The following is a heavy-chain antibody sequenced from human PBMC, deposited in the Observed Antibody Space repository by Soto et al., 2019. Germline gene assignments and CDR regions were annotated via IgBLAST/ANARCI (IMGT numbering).Heavy chain of an antibody. J-gene: IGHJ6*02. V-gene: IGHV4-39*07. D-gene: IGHD3-10*01. CDR2: IYYSGST. CDR3: ASSGSGIYYGMGV. Sequence: PSETLSLTCTVSGGSISSSSYYWGWIRQPPGKGLEWIGSIYYSGSTYYNPSLKSRVTISVDTSKNQFSLKLSSVTAADTAVYYCASSGSGIYYGMGVWGQGTTVTVSS. CDR1: GGSISSSSYY.